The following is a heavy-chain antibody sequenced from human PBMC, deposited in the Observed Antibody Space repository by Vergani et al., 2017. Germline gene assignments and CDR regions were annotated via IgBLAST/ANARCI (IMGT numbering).Heavy chain of an antibody. CDR3: ARRALPGFSWYFDL. D-gene: IGHD3-9*01. CDR1: GFTFSDYW. J-gene: IGHJ2*01. CDR2: IKGQGSEK. Sequence: EVQLVESGGGLVQPGGSLRLSCSASGFTFSDYWMSWVRQAPGKGLEWVANIKGQGSEKNYVDSVKGRFTISRENAKNSLYLQMNSLRAGDTAVYYCARRALPGFSWYFDLWGRGTLVTVSS. V-gene: IGHV3-7*01.